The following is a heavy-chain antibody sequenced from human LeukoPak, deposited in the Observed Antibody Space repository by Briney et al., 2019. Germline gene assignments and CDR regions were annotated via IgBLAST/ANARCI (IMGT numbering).Heavy chain of an antibody. D-gene: IGHD1-1*01. CDR3: ARDLEPYASDI. J-gene: IGHJ3*02. CDR1: GGSISSYY. V-gene: IGHV4-59*01. Sequence: SETLSLTCTVSGGSISSYYWSWLRQPPGKGLEWIGYIYYSGSTNYNPSLKSRVTISVDTSKNQFSLKLSSVTAADTAVYYCARDLEPYASDIWGQGTMVTVSS. CDR2: IYYSGST.